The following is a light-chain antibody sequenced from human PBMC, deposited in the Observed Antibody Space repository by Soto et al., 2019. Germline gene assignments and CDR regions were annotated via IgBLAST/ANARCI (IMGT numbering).Light chain of an antibody. CDR2: EGS. CDR3: CSYARGSTYV. V-gene: IGLV2-23*01. J-gene: IGLJ1*01. Sequence: QSVLTQPASVSGSPGQSITISCTGTSSDVGNYNLVSWYQQHPGKAPKLMIYEGSKRPSGVSNRFSGSKSDNTASLTISGLQAEDEAHYYCCSYARGSTYVFGTG. CDR1: SSDVGNYNL.